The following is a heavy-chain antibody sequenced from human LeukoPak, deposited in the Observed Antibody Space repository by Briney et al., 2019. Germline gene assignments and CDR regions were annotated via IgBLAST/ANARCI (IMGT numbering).Heavy chain of an antibody. Sequence: ASVKVSCKASGYTFTCYGISWVRQAPGQGLEWMGWISAYNGNTNYAQKLQGRVTMTTDTSTSTAYMELRSLRSDDTAVYYCARGSMVVAAKGVDYWGQGTLVTVSS. CDR1: GYTFTCYG. CDR2: ISAYNGNT. CDR3: ARGSMVVAAKGVDY. D-gene: IGHD2-15*01. J-gene: IGHJ4*02. V-gene: IGHV1-18*01.